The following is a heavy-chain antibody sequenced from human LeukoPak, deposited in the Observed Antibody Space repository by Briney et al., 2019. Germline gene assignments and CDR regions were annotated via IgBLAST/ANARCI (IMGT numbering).Heavy chain of an antibody. CDR1: GFTVSRNY. J-gene: IGHJ4*02. CDR3: ARGADDFWSGYYPIGH. CDR2: IYSGGST. V-gene: IGHV3-66*02. Sequence: GGSLRLSCAASGFTVSRNYMSWVRQAPGKGLEWVSVIYSGGSTYYADSVKGRFTISRDNSKNTLYLQMNSLRAEDTAVYYCARGADDFWSGYYPIGHWGQGTLVTVSS. D-gene: IGHD3-3*01.